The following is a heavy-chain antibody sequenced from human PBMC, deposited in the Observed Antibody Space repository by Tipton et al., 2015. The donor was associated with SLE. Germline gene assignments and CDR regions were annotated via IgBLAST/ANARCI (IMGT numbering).Heavy chain of an antibody. CDR1: GFTFSTYG. V-gene: IGHV3-30*02. CDR3: AKDRQTGSYHPFDY. J-gene: IGHJ4*02. Sequence: SGFTFSTYGMHWVRQAPGKGLEWLTFIWYDGSHKDYADSVRGRFTISRDNSKNTLYLQMYSLRPEDTAVYYCAKDRQTGSYHPFDYWGQGTLVTVSS. D-gene: IGHD3-16*02. CDR2: IWYDGSHK.